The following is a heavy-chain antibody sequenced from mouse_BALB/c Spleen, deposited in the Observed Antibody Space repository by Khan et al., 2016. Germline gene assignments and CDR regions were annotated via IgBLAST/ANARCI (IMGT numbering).Heavy chain of an antibody. V-gene: IGHV3-2*02. CDR2: ISYSGST. J-gene: IGHJ4*01. CDR1: GYSITSDYA. D-gene: IGHD2-10*01. Sequence: EVQLQESGPGLVKPSQSLSLTCTVTGYSITSDYAWNWIRQFPGNKLEWMGYISYSGSTRYYPSLKSRIPITRDTSKHQFFLQLNSVTTEDTATYYCARTPTAYYTMDYWGQGTSVTVSS. CDR3: ARTPTAYYTMDY.